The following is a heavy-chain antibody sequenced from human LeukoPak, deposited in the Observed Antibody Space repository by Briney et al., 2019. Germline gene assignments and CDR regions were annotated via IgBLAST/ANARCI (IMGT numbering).Heavy chain of an antibody. Sequence: PGGSLRLSCAASGFTFDDYAMHWVRQAPGKGLEWVSGISWNSGSIGYADSVKGRFTISRDNAKNSLYLQMNSLRAEDMALHYCAKDIQYCSSTSCYYYYYMDVWGKGTTVTVSS. J-gene: IGHJ6*03. CDR1: GFTFDDYA. CDR2: ISWNSGSI. CDR3: AKDIQYCSSTSCYYYYYMDV. D-gene: IGHD2-2*01. V-gene: IGHV3-9*03.